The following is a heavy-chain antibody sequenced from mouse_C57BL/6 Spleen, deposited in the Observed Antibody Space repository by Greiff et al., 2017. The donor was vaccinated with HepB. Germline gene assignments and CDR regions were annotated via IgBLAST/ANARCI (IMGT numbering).Heavy chain of an antibody. CDR2: ILPGSGST. CDR3: ARYPFYDGYYLYYFDY. V-gene: IGHV1-9*01. D-gene: IGHD2-3*01. Sequence: VMLVESGAELMKPGASVKLSCKATGYTFTGYWIEWVKQRPGHGLEWIGEILPGSGSTNYNEKFKGKATFTADTSSNTAYMQLSSLTTEDSAIYYCARYPFYDGYYLYYFDYWGQGTTLTVSS. J-gene: IGHJ2*01. CDR1: GYTFTGYW.